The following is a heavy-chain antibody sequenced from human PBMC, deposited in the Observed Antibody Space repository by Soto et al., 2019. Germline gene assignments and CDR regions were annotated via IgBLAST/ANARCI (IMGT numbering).Heavy chain of an antibody. CDR1: GYTFTSYG. Sequence: ASVRFSCKASGYTFTSYGISWVRQAPGQGLEWMGWISAYNGNTNCAQKLQGRVTMTTDTSTGTAYMELSSLRFDDTAVYYCARHSGYDYVFDYWGQGTLAT. J-gene: IGHJ4*02. CDR3: ARHSGYDYVFDY. V-gene: IGHV1-18*01. CDR2: ISAYNGNT. D-gene: IGHD5-12*01.